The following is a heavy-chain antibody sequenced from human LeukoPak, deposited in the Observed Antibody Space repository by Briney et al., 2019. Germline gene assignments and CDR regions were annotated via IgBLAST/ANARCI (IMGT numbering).Heavy chain of an antibody. CDR1: GFTFSSYA. CDR3: ANYQALGKYYFDY. Sequence: PGGPLRLSCAASGFTFSSYAMSWVRQAPGKGLEWVSAISGSGGSTYYADSVKGRFTISRDNSKNTLYLQMNSLRAEDTAVYYCANYQALGKYYFDYWGQGTLVTVSS. D-gene: IGHD1-26*01. V-gene: IGHV3-23*01. CDR2: ISGSGGST. J-gene: IGHJ4*02.